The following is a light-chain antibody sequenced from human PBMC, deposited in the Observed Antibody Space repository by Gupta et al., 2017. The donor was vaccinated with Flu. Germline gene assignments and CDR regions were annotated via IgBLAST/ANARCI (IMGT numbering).Light chain of an antibody. V-gene: IGLV8-61*01. Sequence: QTVVTQEPSFSVSPGGTVTLTCGLSSGSVSTSYYPSWSQQTPGQAPRTLIYSKSIRSSGVPDRFSGSILGNKAALTITGAEADDESVYYCVLYWGSAIWVFGGGTKLTVL. CDR2: SKS. CDR3: VLYWGSAIWV. CDR1: SGSVSTSYY. J-gene: IGLJ3*02.